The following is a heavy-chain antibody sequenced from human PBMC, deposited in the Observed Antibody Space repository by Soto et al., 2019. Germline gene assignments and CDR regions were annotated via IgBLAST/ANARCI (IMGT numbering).Heavy chain of an antibody. V-gene: IGHV3-48*01. CDR1: GFTFSSYS. D-gene: IGHD2-15*01. CDR3: ARVYCTGGNCYYHYYSQVNHGMDV. CDR2: ISSSSSTI. J-gene: IGHJ6*02. Sequence: GGSLRLSCAASGFTFSSYSMNWVRQAPGKGLEWVSYISSSSSTIYYADSVKGRFSISRDNAKNSLDLQMNDLRAEDTAVYFCARVYCTGGNCYYHYYSQVNHGMDVWGQGTTVTVSS.